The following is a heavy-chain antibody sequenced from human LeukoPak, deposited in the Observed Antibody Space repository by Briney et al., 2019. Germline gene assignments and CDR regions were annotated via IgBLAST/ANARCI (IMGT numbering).Heavy chain of an antibody. V-gene: IGHV4-31*03. CDR3: AREIDGSYGFGLIAAAGTIDY. J-gene: IGHJ4*02. D-gene: IGHD6-13*01. Sequence: SPSETLSLTCTVSGGSISSGGYYWSWIRQHPGKGLEWIGYIYYSGSTYYNPSLKSRVTISVDTSKNQFSLKLSSVTAADTAVYYCAREIDGSYGFGLIAAAGTIDYWGQGTLVTVSS. CDR2: IYYSGST. CDR1: GGSISSGGYY.